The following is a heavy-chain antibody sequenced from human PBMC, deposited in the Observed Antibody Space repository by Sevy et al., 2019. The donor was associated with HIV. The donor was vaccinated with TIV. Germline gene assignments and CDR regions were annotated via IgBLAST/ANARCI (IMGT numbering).Heavy chain of an antibody. J-gene: IGHJ6*03. V-gene: IGHV3-23*01. CDR3: AKAGRLSYYDYMDV. D-gene: IGHD3-10*01. CDR2: ISGTGGST. Sequence: GGSLRLSCAASGFTFGSYAMSWVRQAPGKGLEWVSGISGTGGSTYYADSVKGRFTISRDNSKNTLYLQMNSLRAEDTAVYYCAKAGRLSYYDYMDVWGKGTTVTVSS. CDR1: GFTFGSYA.